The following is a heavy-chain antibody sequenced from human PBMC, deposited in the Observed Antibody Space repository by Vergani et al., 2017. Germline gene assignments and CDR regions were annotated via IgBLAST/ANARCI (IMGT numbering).Heavy chain of an antibody. Sequence: QVQLQQWGAGLLKPSETLSLTCAVYGGSFSGYYWSWIRQPPGKGLEWIGEINHSGSTNYNPSLKSRVTISVDTSKNQFSLKLSSVTAADTAVDYCARGRGRYCSSTSCYAAMKDYMDVWGKGTTVTVSS. V-gene: IGHV4-34*01. D-gene: IGHD2-2*01. CDR3: ARGRGRYCSSTSCYAAMKDYMDV. J-gene: IGHJ6*03. CDR2: INHSGST. CDR1: GGSFSGYY.